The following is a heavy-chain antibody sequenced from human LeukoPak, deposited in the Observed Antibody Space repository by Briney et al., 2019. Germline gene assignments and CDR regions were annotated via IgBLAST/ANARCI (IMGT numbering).Heavy chain of an antibody. Sequence: GRSLRLSCAASGFTFSSYSMNWVRQAPGKGLEWVSSISSSSSYIYYADSVKGRFTISRDNAKNSLYLQMNSLRAGDTAVYYCAKGRIVGATTISDYWGQGTLVTVSS. J-gene: IGHJ4*02. CDR1: GFTFSSYS. CDR2: ISSSSSYI. D-gene: IGHD1-26*01. CDR3: AKGRIVGATTISDY. V-gene: IGHV3-21*01.